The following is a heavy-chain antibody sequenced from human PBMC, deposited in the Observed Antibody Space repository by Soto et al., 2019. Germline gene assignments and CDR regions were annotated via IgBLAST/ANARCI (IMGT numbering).Heavy chain of an antibody. CDR2: IYPSDSDT. CDR3: ARGGVSTRTFAY. D-gene: IGHD3-3*01. CDR1: GYNFAGYW. Sequence: GESLKISFKGSGYNFAGYWIAWLRQMPGKGLELMGIIYPSDSDTRYRPSFQGQVTISADKSISSAYLQWSSLRASDTAMYYCARGGVSTRTFAYWGQGTPVTVSS. J-gene: IGHJ4*02. V-gene: IGHV5-51*01.